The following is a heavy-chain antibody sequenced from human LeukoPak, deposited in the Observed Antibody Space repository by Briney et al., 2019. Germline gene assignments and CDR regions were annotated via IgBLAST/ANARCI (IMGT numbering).Heavy chain of an antibody. CDR1: GGSFSGYY. V-gene: IGHV4-34*01. D-gene: IGHD6-13*01. Sequence: PSETLSLTCAVYGGSFSGYYWSWIRQPPGKGLEWIGEINHSGSTNYNPSLKSRVTISVDTPKNQFSLKLSSVTAADTAVYYCARGWAAAGPLDPWGQGTLVTVSS. CDR3: ARGWAAAGPLDP. J-gene: IGHJ5*02. CDR2: INHSGST.